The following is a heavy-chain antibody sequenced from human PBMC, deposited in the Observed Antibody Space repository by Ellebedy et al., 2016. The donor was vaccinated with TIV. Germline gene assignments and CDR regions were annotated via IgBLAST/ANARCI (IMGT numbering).Heavy chain of an antibody. Sequence: MPSETLSLTCSVSGDSISNRSYYWGWIRQPPGKGLEWIGKFYYSGRTYYSPSLNSRVTISVDTSKNQFSLDVRSVTASDTAVYYCARLGELLSFDYWGQGTLVTVSS. V-gene: IGHV4-39*01. CDR2: FYYSGRT. J-gene: IGHJ4*02. D-gene: IGHD2-21*02. CDR3: ARLGELLSFDY. CDR1: GDSISNRSYY.